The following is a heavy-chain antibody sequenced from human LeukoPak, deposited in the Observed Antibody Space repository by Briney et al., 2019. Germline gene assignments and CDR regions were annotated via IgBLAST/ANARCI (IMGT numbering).Heavy chain of an antibody. V-gene: IGHV3-33*06. J-gene: IGHJ4*02. CDR3: AKDAAGPEY. CDR1: GFTFSSYG. D-gene: IGHD6-13*01. CDR2: IWYDGSNK. Sequence: GRSLRLSCAASGFTFSSYGMHWVRQAPGKGLEWVAVIWYDGSNKYYADSVKGRFTISRDNSRNTLYLQMNSLRAEDTAVYYCAKDAAGPEYWGQGTLVTVSS.